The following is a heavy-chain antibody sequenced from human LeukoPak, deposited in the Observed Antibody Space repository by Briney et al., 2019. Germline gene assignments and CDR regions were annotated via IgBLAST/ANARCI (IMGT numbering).Heavy chain of an antibody. CDR3: AAVTTGYFDY. CDR1: GDSISSYY. Sequence: KPSETLSLTCTVSGDSISSYYWSWIRQPAGKGLEWIGRIYSSGSTNYNPSLKSRVTMSVDTSKNQFSLRLSSVTAADTAVYFCAAVTTGYFDYWGQGPLVNVSS. D-gene: IGHD4-17*01. J-gene: IGHJ4*02. CDR2: IYSSGST. V-gene: IGHV4-4*07.